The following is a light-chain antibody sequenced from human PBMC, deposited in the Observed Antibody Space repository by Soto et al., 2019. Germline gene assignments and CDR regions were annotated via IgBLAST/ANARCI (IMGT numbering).Light chain of an antibody. CDR3: QHYSSYSRT. J-gene: IGKJ1*01. Sequence: DIQMSQSPSTLSASVGDRVTITCRASQSISNSLAWYQQKPGKAPKLLINDASSLERGVPSRFSGSGSGTEFTLTISSLQPDDFATYYCQHYSSYSRTFGQWTNVEIK. CDR2: DAS. CDR1: QSISNS. V-gene: IGKV1-5*01.